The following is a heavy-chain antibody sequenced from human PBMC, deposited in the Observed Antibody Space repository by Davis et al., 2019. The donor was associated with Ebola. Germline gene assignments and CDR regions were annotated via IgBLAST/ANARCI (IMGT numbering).Heavy chain of an antibody. J-gene: IGHJ4*02. Sequence: MPSETLSLTCAVYGGSFSGYYWSWIRQPPGKGLEWIGEINHSGSTNYNPSLKSRVTISVDTSKNQFSLKLSSVAAADTAVYYCASKKSGSGIPVWGQGTLVTVSS. CDR3: ASKKSGSGIPV. CDR1: GGSFSGYY. CDR2: INHSGST. V-gene: IGHV4-34*01. D-gene: IGHD3-10*01.